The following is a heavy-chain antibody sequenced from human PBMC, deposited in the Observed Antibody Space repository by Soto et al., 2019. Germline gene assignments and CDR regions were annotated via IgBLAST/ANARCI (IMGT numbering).Heavy chain of an antibody. Sequence: GRSLRLSWAASGFTFSNYGMHWVRQAPGKGREWVAVISSDGSNKYYADSVKGRFTISRDNYKNTLYLQMNSLRAEETAVYYCAKDRMPSGSYRLHFDYWGQGP. J-gene: IGHJ4*02. CDR1: GFTFSNYG. CDR3: AKDRMPSGSYRLHFDY. D-gene: IGHD1-26*01. V-gene: IGHV3-30*18. CDR2: ISSDGSNK.